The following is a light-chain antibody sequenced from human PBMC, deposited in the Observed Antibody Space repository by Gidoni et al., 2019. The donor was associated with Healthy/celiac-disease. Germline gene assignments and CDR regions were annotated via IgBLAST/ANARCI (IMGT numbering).Light chain of an antibody. CDR2: GAS. CDR3: QQYNNWPGT. Sequence: EIVMTKSPATLSVSPGERATLSCRASQSVSSNLAWYQQKPGQAPRLLIYGASTRATGIPARFSGSGSGTEFTLTISSLQSEDFAVYYCQQYNNWPGTFGQXTKLEIK. V-gene: IGKV3-15*01. J-gene: IGKJ2*01. CDR1: QSVSSN.